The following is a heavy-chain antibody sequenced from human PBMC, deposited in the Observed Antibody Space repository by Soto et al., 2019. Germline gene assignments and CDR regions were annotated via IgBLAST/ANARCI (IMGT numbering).Heavy chain of an antibody. Sequence: QVQLVQSGAEVKKPGASVKVSCKASGYTFTSYGISWVRQAPGQGLEWMGWISAYNGNTNYAQKLQGRDTMTTDTARGTAYMELRSLSSDDTAVYYCARDAGYYGSGIGVWGQGTLVTVSS. J-gene: IGHJ4*02. CDR1: GYTFTSYG. D-gene: IGHD3-10*01. CDR2: ISAYNGNT. CDR3: ARDAGYYGSGIGV. V-gene: IGHV1-18*01.